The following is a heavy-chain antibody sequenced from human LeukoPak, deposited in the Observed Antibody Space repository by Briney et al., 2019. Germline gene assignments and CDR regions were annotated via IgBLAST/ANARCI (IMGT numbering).Heavy chain of an antibody. J-gene: IGHJ4*02. D-gene: IGHD5-24*01. CDR2: IFYSGNT. CDR1: GGSINSSSYY. CDR3: ARHRSKWLQSSFDY. Sequence: SETLSHTCTVSGGSINSSSYYWGWIRQPPGKGLEWIGSIFYSGNTYDNPSLKSRVTISVDTSKNQFSLKLNSVTAADTAVYYCARHRSKWLQSSFDYWGQGTLVTVSS. V-gene: IGHV4-39*01.